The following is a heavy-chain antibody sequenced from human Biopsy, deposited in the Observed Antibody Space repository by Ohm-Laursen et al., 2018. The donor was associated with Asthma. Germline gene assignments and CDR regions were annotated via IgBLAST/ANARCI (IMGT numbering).Heavy chain of an antibody. CDR1: GYTFSDSW. D-gene: IGHD1-7*01. CDR3: ARFIDGTFFVDY. J-gene: IGHJ4*02. V-gene: IGHV5-51*04. Sequence: ESLRISCKASGYTFSDSWIGWVRQMPGKGLEWRGIIFAANSETKYRPSFQGQVTISADMPISTAFLQWSSLKASDTAIYYCARFIDGTFFVDYWGQGTLVTVSS. CDR2: IFAANSET.